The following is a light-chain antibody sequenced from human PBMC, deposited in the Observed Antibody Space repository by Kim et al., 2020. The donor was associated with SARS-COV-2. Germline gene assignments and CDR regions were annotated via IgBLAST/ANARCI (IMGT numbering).Light chain of an antibody. J-gene: IGKJ4*01. Sequence: EIVMTQSPATLSVSPRERATLSCTASQSISSNLAWYQQKPGQAPRLLIYGASTRATDIPARFSGSGSGTEFTLTISSLQSEDFAVYYCQQYNNWPPLTFGGGTKVDIK. CDR2: GAS. V-gene: IGKV3-15*01. CDR3: QQYNNWPPLT. CDR1: QSISSN.